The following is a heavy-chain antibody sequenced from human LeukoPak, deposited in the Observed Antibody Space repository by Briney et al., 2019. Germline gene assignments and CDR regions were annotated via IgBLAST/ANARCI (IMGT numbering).Heavy chain of an antibody. V-gene: IGHV3-30*18. D-gene: IGHD6-19*01. CDR2: ISYDGSNK. J-gene: IGHJ4*02. CDR3: AKGVAGIAVAGTPHDY. Sequence: GGSLRLSCAASGFTFSSYGMHGVRQAPGKGLEWVAVISYDGSNKYYADSVKGRFTISRDNSKNTLYLQMNSLRAEDTAVYYCAKGVAGIAVAGTPHDYWGQGTLVTVSS. CDR1: GFTFSSYG.